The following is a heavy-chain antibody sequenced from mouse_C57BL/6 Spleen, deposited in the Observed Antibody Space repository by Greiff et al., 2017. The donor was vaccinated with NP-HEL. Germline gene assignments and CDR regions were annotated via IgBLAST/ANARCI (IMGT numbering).Heavy chain of an antibody. Sequence: VQLQQSGAELVKPGASVKLSCKASGYTFTSYWMHWVKQRPGQGLEWIGMIHPNSGSTNYNEKFKSKATLTVDKSSSTAYMQLSSLTSEDSAVYYCARRTDYDGDWFAYWGQGTLVTVSA. CDR2: IHPNSGST. CDR1: GYTFTSYW. V-gene: IGHV1-64*01. D-gene: IGHD2-4*01. CDR3: ARRTDYDGDWFAY. J-gene: IGHJ3*01.